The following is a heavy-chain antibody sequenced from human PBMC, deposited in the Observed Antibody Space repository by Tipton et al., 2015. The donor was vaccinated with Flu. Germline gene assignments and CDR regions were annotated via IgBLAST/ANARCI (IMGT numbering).Heavy chain of an antibody. J-gene: IGHJ6*02. CDR2: IYTSGST. CDR3: ARDTFRYCSGASCLSDYYYYGMDV. Sequence: LRLSCTVSGDSISSYYWSWIRQPAGKGLEWIGRIYTSGSTNYNASLKSRVTMSVDTSKNQFSLNLSSVTAADTAVYYCARDTFRYCSGASCLSDYYYYGMDVWGQGTTVTVSS. D-gene: IGHD2-15*01. V-gene: IGHV4-4*07. CDR1: GDSISSYY.